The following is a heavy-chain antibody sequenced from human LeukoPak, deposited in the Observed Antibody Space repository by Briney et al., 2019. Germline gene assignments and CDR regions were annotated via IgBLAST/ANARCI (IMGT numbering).Heavy chain of an antibody. V-gene: IGHV1-3*01. Sequence: ASVKVSCKASGYTFTSYAMHWVRQAPGQRLEWMGWINAGNGNTKYSQKFQGRVTITRDTSASTAYMELSSLRSEDTAVYYCARGRGYSGYERGFDYWGQGTLVTVSS. CDR3: ARGRGYSGYERGFDY. D-gene: IGHD5-12*01. CDR2: INAGNGNT. CDR1: GYTFTSYA. J-gene: IGHJ4*02.